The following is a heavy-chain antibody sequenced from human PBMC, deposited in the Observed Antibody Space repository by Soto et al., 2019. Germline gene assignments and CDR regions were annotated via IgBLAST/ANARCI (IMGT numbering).Heavy chain of an antibody. CDR1: GFDFNKYA. CDR2: ITSNGDST. CDR3: AKDSPSYTTSPFYFDS. V-gene: IGHV3-23*01. Sequence: GGSLRLSCAAFGFDFNKYAMTWVRQAPGKGLQWVSSITSNGDSTYYAYSVKGRFTTSRDNSKNTLYLQMNSLRADDTAVFYCAKDSPSYTTSPFYFDSWGQGTLVTVSS. J-gene: IGHJ4*02. D-gene: IGHD2-2*02.